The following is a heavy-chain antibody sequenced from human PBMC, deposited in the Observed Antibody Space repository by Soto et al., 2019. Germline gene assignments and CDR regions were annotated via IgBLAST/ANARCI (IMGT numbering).Heavy chain of an antibody. D-gene: IGHD3-10*01. CDR1: GGSISSYY. Sequence: QVQLQESGPGLVKPSETLSLTCTVSGGSISSYYWSWIRQPPGKGLEWIGYIYYSGSTNYNPSPKSRAPISRDTSKNQFSLKLTSVTAADTAVYYCARVWGGAFDIWGQGTMVTVSS. V-gene: IGHV4-59*01. CDR2: IYYSGST. J-gene: IGHJ3*02. CDR3: ARVWGGAFDI.